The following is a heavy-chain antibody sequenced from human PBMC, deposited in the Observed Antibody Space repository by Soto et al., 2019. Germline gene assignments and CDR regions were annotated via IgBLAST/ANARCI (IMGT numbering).Heavy chain of an antibody. V-gene: IGHV4-30-4*08. Sequence: SETLSLTCTVSGGSISSGGYYWSWIRQHPGKGLEWIGYIYYSGSTYYNLSLKSRVTISVDTSKNQLSLKLSSATAADTAVYYCARSMYSTSAQLYYGMDVWGQGTTVTVS. CDR2: IYYSGST. D-gene: IGHD6-6*01. J-gene: IGHJ6*02. CDR1: GGSISSGGYY. CDR3: ARSMYSTSAQLYYGMDV.